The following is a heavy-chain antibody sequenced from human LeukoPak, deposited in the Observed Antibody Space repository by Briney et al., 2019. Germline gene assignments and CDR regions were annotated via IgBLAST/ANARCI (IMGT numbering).Heavy chain of an antibody. J-gene: IGHJ4*02. D-gene: IGHD3-9*01. CDR1: GGSISSSSYY. Sequence: SETLSLTCTVSGGSISSSSYYWGWIRQPPGKGLEWIGEINHSGSTNYNPSLKSRVTISVDTSKNQFSLKLSSVTAADTAVYYCARGRVRYFDWLPRYFDYWGQGTLVTVSS. V-gene: IGHV4-39*07. CDR2: INHSGST. CDR3: ARGRVRYFDWLPRYFDY.